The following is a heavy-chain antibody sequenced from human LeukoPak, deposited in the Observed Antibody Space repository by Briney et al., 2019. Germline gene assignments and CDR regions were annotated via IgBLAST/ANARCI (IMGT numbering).Heavy chain of an antibody. CDR2: ISGSDGTT. D-gene: IGHD2-15*01. V-gene: IGHV3-23*01. CDR1: GFTFSSYW. Sequence: PGGSLRLSCAASGFTFSSYWMSWVRQAPGKGLEWVSSISGSDGTTYYADSVKGRFTISRDNSKYTLSLQMNSLRAEDTAVYYCAKGGYCSGGSCYFSYYFDYWGQGTLVTVSS. CDR3: AKGGYCSGGSCYFSYYFDY. J-gene: IGHJ4*02.